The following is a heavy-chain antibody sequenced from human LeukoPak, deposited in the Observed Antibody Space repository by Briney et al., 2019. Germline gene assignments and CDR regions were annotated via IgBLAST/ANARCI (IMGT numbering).Heavy chain of an antibody. CDR3: TTNEYYYYYMDV. CDR2: IKSKTDGGTT. J-gene: IGHJ6*03. Sequence: GGSLRLSCAASGFTFSNAWMSWVRQAPGKGLEWVGRIKSKTDGGTTDYAAPVKGRFTISRDDSKNTLYLQMNSLKTKDTAVYYCTTNEYYYYYMDVWGKGTTVTVSS. V-gene: IGHV3-15*01. D-gene: IGHD1-1*01. CDR1: GFTFSNAW.